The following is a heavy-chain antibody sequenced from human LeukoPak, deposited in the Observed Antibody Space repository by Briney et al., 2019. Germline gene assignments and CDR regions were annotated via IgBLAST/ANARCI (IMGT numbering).Heavy chain of an antibody. J-gene: IGHJ4*02. CDR3: ARLSMHTFGGARSGFDY. CDR1: GGSITSSTYY. Sequence: PSETLSLTCTVSGGSITSSTYYWGWVRQPPGKGLEWIGHMYYTGSTYHNPSLKSRVTTPVDTSKKQFSLKLTSVTAADTAVYYCARLSMHTFGGARSGFDYWGQGTLVTVSS. CDR2: MYYTGST. D-gene: IGHD3-16*01. V-gene: IGHV4-39*01.